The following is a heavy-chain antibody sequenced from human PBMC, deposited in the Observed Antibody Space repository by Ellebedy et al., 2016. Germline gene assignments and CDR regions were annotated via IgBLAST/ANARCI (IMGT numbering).Heavy chain of an antibody. CDR1: GDSVSSNSAA. J-gene: IGHJ2*01. D-gene: IGHD3-10*01. CDR2: TYYRSKWYN. Sequence: SETLSLTXAISGDSVSSNSAAWNWIRQSPSRGLEWLGRTYYRSKWYNDYAVSVKSRITINPDTSKNQFSLQLNSVAPEDTAVYYCARSGQSLGYWYFDLWGRGTLVTVSS. V-gene: IGHV6-1*01. CDR3: ARSGQSLGYWYFDL.